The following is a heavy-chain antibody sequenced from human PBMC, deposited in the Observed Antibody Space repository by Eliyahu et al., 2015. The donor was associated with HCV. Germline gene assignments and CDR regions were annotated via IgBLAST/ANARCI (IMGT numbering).Heavy chain of an antibody. Sequence: QVQLVXSGAEVKKSGASVKVSCKASGYTFTNYGISWVRQAPGQGXEWXGXISGYNGDTNNAQKLQGRVTMTTDTSTRTAYMELRSLTSDDTAVYYCARDPGFDSWGQGTLVTVSS. CDR2: ISGYNGDT. CDR3: ARDPGFDS. J-gene: IGHJ5*01. CDR1: GYTFTNYG. V-gene: IGHV1-18*01.